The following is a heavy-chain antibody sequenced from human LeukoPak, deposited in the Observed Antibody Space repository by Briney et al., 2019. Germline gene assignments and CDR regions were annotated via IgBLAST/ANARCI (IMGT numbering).Heavy chain of an antibody. CDR3: ASFDY. CDR2: INTNTGNP. J-gene: IGHJ4*02. Sequence: ASVKVSCKASGGTFSSYTISWVRQAPGQGLEWMGWINTNTGNPMYAQGLTGRFVFSLDTSVSTAYLQIYSLKAEDTAVYYCASFDYWGQGTLVTVSS. V-gene: IGHV7-4-1*01. CDR1: GGTFSSYT.